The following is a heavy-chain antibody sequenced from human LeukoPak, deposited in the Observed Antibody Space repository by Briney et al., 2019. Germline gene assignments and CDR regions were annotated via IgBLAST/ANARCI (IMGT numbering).Heavy chain of an antibody. Sequence: SETLSLTCSVSGGSISSGDYYWSWVRQPPGKGLEWIGYIYYSGSTNYNPSLKSRVTISVDTSKNQFSLKLSSVTAADTAVYYCARAWPHYYDSSGYLDYWGQGTLVTVSS. J-gene: IGHJ4*02. CDR2: IYYSGST. D-gene: IGHD3-22*01. CDR3: ARAWPHYYDSSGYLDY. V-gene: IGHV4-61*08. CDR1: GGSISSGDYY.